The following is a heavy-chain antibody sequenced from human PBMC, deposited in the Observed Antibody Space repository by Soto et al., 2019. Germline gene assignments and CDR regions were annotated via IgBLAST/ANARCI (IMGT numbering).Heavy chain of an antibody. D-gene: IGHD3-10*01. J-gene: IGHJ3*02. CDR2: INSDGSST. CDR1: GFTFSSYW. V-gene: IGHV3-74*01. Sequence: GGSLRLSCAASGFTFSSYWMHWVRQAPGKGLVWVSRINSDGSSTSYADSVKGRFTISRDNAKNTLYLQMNSLRAGDTAVYYCARAEITMVRGVIITEAFDIWGQGTMVTVSS. CDR3: ARAEITMVRGVIITEAFDI.